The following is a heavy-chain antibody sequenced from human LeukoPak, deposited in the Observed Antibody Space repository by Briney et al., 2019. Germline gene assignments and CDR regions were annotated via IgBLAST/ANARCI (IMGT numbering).Heavy chain of an antibody. CDR2: IMASGST. J-gene: IGHJ4*02. CDR1: GGSITSYS. D-gene: IGHD3-16*01. CDR3: TGDRKGGYFDY. V-gene: IGHV4-4*07. Sequence: SETLSLTCTVSGGSITSYSWSWIRQPAGKGLEWIGRIMASGSTNYNPSLKSRVTMPVDTSKNQFSLKLTSVTAADTAVYYCTGDRKGGYFDYWGQGTLVTVSS.